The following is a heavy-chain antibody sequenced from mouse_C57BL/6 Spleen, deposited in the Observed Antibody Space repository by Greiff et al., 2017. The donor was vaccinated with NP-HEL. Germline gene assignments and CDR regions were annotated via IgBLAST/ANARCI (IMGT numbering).Heavy chain of an antibody. J-gene: IGHJ3*01. D-gene: IGHD2-4*01. Sequence: VKLMESGAELVRPGTSVKVSCKASGYAFTNYLIEWVKQRPGQGLEWIGVINPGSGGTNYNEKFKGKATLTADKSSSTAYMQLSSLTSEDSAVYFCARQRYDYDEAWFAYWGQGTLVTVSA. CDR2: INPGSGGT. CDR3: ARQRYDYDEAWFAY. CDR1: GYAFTNYL. V-gene: IGHV1-54*01.